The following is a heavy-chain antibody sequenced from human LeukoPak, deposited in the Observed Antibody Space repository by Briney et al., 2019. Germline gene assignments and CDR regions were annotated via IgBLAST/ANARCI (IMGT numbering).Heavy chain of an antibody. CDR1: GGSFSGYY. V-gene: IGHV4-34*01. CDR2: INHSGST. D-gene: IGHD3-3*01. J-gene: IGHJ3*02. Sequence: SETLSLTCAVYGGSFSGYYWSWIRQPPGKGLEWIGEINHSGSTNYNPPLKSRVTISVDTSKNQFSLKLSSVTAADTAVYYCARGHLYDFWSGYPHHDAFDIWGQGTMVTVSS. CDR3: ARGHLYDFWSGYPHHDAFDI.